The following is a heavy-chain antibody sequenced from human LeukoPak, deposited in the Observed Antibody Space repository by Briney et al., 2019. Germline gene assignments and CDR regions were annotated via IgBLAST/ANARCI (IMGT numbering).Heavy chain of an antibody. CDR1: GGSFSGYY. D-gene: IGHD5-12*01. Sequence: SETLSLTCAVYGGSFSGYYWSWIRQPPGKGLEWIGEINHSGSTNCNPSLKSRVTISVDTSKNQFSLKLSSVTAADTAVYYCARGRDGYNPRTLRNWFDPWGQGTLVTVSS. J-gene: IGHJ5*02. CDR3: ARGRDGYNPRTLRNWFDP. CDR2: INHSGST. V-gene: IGHV4-34*01.